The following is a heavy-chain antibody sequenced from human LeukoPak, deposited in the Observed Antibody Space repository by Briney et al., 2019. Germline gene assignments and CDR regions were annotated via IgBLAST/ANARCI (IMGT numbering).Heavy chain of an antibody. CDR2: INQDGSEK. D-gene: IGHD4-23*01. V-gene: IGHV3-7*01. CDR1: GFPFSTFW. J-gene: IGHJ4*02. CDR3: AKGTWSGNNYYFDY. Sequence: GGSLRLSCAVSGFPFSTFWMSWVRQAPGKGLEWVANINQDGSEKYYVDSVRGRFAISRDNAKNSLYLQMNSLRPDDTAVYYCAKGTWSGNNYYFDYWGQGTLVIVSS.